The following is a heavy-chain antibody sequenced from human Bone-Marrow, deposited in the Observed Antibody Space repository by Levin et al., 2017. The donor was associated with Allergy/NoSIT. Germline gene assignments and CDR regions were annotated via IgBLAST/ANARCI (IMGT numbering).Heavy chain of an antibody. V-gene: IGHV4-38-2*01. D-gene: IGHD3/OR15-3a*01. J-gene: IGHJ6*02. Sequence: MTSETLSLTCAVSESSISSGYFWGWVRQPPGKGLEWIGYIHYSGNTNYNPSLKSRVTISVDTSKNQFSLNLSSVTAADTAVYYCVRVDWLLNDYFGLDAWGRGTTVTVSS. CDR1: ESSISSGYF. CDR3: VRVDWLLNDYFGLDA. CDR2: IHYSGNT.